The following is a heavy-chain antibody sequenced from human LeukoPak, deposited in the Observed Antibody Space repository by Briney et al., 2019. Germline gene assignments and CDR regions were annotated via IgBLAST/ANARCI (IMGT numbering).Heavy chain of an antibody. CDR1: GYTLATYG. Sequence: ASVKVSCKASGYTLATYGISWVRQAPGQGLEWMAWISAYNGITNYAQKLQGRVTMTTDTSTSTAYMELRGLRSDDTAVYYCARVWIRYSGYDFEYYFDYWGQGTLVTVSS. CDR3: ARVWIRYSGYDFEYYFDY. D-gene: IGHD5-12*01. J-gene: IGHJ4*02. V-gene: IGHV1-18*01. CDR2: ISAYNGIT.